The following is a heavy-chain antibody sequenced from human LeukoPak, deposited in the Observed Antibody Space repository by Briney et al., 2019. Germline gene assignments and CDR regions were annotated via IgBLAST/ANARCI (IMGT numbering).Heavy chain of an antibody. D-gene: IGHD1-14*01. V-gene: IGHV1-24*01. CDR3: ATVRMGSYPDAFDI. Sequence: ASVKVSCKVSGYTLSELSMHWVRQAPGKGLQGRGGFDPEDDETIYAQKFQGRVTMTEDTSTDTAYMELSSLRSEDTAVYYCATVRMGSYPDAFDIWGQGTMVTVSS. J-gene: IGHJ3*02. CDR2: FDPEDDET. CDR1: GYTLSELS.